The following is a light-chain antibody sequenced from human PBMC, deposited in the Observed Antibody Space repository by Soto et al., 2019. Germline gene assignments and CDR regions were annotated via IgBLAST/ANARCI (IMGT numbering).Light chain of an antibody. J-gene: IGKJ5*01. CDR2: GAS. CDR1: HSVNSH. CDR3: QQYKNWPL. Sequence: MMMTQSPATLSVSPGERVTLSCRTSHSVNSHVAWYQQKPGQAPRLLLYGASTRATGIPVRFSGSGFGTEFTLTISSLQSEDFAVYYCQQYKNWPLFCQGTRLEIK. V-gene: IGKV3-15*01.